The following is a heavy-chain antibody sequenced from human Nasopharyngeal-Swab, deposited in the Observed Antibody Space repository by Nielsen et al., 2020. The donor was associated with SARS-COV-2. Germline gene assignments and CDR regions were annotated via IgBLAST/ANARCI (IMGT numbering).Heavy chain of an antibody. D-gene: IGHD5-18*01. CDR3: AAITGDTATGKGHPLGFDP. CDR1: GGTFSSYA. V-gene: IGHV1-58*02. J-gene: IGHJ5*02. CDR2: IVVGSGNT. Sequence: SVKVSCKASGGTFSSYAISWARQARGQRLEWIGWIVVGSGNTNYAQKFQERVTITRDMSTSTAYMELSSLRSEDTAVYYCAAITGDTATGKGHPLGFDPWGQGTLVTVSS.